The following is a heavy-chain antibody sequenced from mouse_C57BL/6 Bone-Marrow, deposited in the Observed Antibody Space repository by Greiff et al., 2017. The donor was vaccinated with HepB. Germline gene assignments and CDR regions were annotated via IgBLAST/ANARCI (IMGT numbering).Heavy chain of an antibody. Sequence: EVQLQESGGDLVKPGGSLKLSCAASGFTFSSYGMSWVRQTPDKRLEWVATISSGGSYTYYPDSVKGRFTISRDNAKNTLYLQMSSLKSEDTAMYYCARSYWGQGTLDTVSA. CDR2: ISSGGSYT. CDR3: ARSY. CDR1: GFTFSSYG. J-gene: IGHJ3*01. V-gene: IGHV5-6*01.